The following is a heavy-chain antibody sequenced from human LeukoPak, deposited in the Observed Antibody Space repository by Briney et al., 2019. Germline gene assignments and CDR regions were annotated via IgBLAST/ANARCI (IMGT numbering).Heavy chain of an antibody. CDR2: ISSSSSYI. J-gene: IGHJ5*02. Sequence: PGGSLRLSCAASGFTFSSYSMNWVRQAPGKGLEWVSSISSSSSYIYYADSVKGRFTISRDNAKNSLYLQMNSLRAEDTAVYYCSRDHSSRWTYHNWFDPWGQGTLVTVSS. D-gene: IGHD6-19*01. V-gene: IGHV3-21*01. CDR1: GFTFSSYS. CDR3: SRDHSSRWTYHNWFDP.